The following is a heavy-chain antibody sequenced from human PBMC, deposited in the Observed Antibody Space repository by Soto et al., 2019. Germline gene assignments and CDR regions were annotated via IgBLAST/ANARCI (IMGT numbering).Heavy chain of an antibody. CDR3: ARGDGRGSSGFYYYYGMDF. Sequence: QVQLVQSGAEVKEPGASLKVSCKASGFTFTNYFFHWVRQAPRQGLEWMGMISPYDGSTSYLQNLQCRVILTSDTSTSTVYMELSSLRSEDTAVYYCARGDGRGSSGFYYYYGMDFWGHGTTVTVSS. CDR1: GFTFTNYF. D-gene: IGHD6-25*01. J-gene: IGHJ6*02. V-gene: IGHV1-46*04. CDR2: ISPYDGST.